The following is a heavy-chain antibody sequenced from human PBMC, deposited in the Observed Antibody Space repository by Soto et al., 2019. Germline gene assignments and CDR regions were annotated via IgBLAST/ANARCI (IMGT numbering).Heavy chain of an antibody. CDR1: GGSISSYY. V-gene: IGHV4-59*01. D-gene: IGHD3-22*01. CDR2: IYYSGST. J-gene: IGHJ4*02. CDR3: AREPLGRYYGSSGSFDY. Sequence: PSETLSLTCTVSGGSISSYYWSWIRQPPGKGLEWIGYIYYSGSTNYNPSLKSRVTISVDTSKNQFSLKLSSVTAADTAVYYCAREPLGRYYGSSGSFDYWGQGTLVTVS.